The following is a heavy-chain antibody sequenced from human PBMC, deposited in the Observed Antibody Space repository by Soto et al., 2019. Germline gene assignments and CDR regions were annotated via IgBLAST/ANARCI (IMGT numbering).Heavy chain of an antibody. Sequence: GGSLRLSCAASGFTFSSYAMSWVRQAPGKGLEWVSAISGSGGSTYYADSVKGRFTISRDNSKNTLYLQMNSLRAEDTAVYYCAKITGDYYYYGMDVWGQGTTVTVSS. V-gene: IGHV3-23*01. CDR3: AKITGDYYYYGMDV. J-gene: IGHJ6*02. D-gene: IGHD4-17*01. CDR1: GFTFSSYA. CDR2: ISGSGGST.